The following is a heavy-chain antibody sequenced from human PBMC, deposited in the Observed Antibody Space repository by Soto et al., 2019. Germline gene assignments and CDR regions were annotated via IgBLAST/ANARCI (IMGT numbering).Heavy chain of an antibody. CDR3: ARPQYYDYFWGIYLYPVDS. CDR1: GGSFSGYY. D-gene: IGHD3-16*02. CDR2: INHSGST. Sequence: QVQLQQWGAGLLKPSETLSLTCAVYGGSFSGYYWSWIRQPPGKGLEWIGEINHSGSTNYNPSLKSGVTISEDTSKNHFSLKLSSVPAADTVLYYCARPQYYDYFWGIYLYPVDSGGRGTLVTVSS. J-gene: IGHJ4*02. V-gene: IGHV4-34*01.